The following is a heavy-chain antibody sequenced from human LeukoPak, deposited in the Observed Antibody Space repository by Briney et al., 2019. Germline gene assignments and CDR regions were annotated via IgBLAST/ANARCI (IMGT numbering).Heavy chain of an antibody. CDR1: GVSISSGGYY. Sequence: PSETLSLTCAVSGVSISSGGYYWSWIRQPPGKGLEWIGYFSHSGSSYYTPSLKSRVTLSADRSKNQFSLKLTSVSAADTAVYYCARASGADEMYNWFDPWGQGTLVIVSS. J-gene: IGHJ5*02. V-gene: IGHV4-30-2*01. D-gene: IGHD2-8*02. CDR2: FSHSGSS. CDR3: ARASGADEMYNWFDP.